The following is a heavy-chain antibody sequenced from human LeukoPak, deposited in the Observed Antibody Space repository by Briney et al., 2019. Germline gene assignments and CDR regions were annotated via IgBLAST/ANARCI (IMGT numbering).Heavy chain of an antibody. J-gene: IGHJ4*02. CDR2: SSSGGSAM. D-gene: IGHD1-26*01. CDR1: GFTFSTHW. V-gene: IGHV3-48*01. Sequence: GGSLRLSCAASGFTFSTHWMIWVRQAPGKGLEWVSQSSSGGSAMYYADSVNGRFTISRDNDKNSLYLQMNSLRAEDTAVYYCARSGSYRFDYWGQGTLVTVSS. CDR3: ARSGSYRFDY.